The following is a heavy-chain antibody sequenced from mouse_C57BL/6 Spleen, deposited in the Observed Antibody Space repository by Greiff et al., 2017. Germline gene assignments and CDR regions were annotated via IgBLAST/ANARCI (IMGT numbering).Heavy chain of an antibody. CDR3: ARRVDYDVGDYFDY. CDR1: GYTFTDYN. J-gene: IGHJ2*01. V-gene: IGHV1-18*01. Sequence: EVKLQESGPELVKPGASVKIPCKASGYTFTDYNMDWVKQSHGKSLEWIGDINPNNGGTIYNQKFKGKATLTVDKSSSTAYMELRSLTSEDTAVYYCARRVDYDVGDYFDYWGQGTTLTVSS. D-gene: IGHD2-4*01. CDR2: INPNNGGT.